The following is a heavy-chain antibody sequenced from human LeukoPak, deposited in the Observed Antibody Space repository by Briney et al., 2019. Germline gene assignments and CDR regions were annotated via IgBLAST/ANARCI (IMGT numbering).Heavy chain of an antibody. CDR2: IIPILGIA. J-gene: IGHJ6*02. CDR1: GGTFSGYA. D-gene: IGHD3-10*01. V-gene: IGHV1-69*04. CDR3: ATPMVRGNYYGMDV. Sequence: ASVKVSCKASGGTFSGYAISWVRQAPGQGLEWMGRIIPILGIANYAQKFQGRVTITADKSTSTAYMELSSLRSEDTAVYYCATPMVRGNYYGMDVWGQGTTVTVSS.